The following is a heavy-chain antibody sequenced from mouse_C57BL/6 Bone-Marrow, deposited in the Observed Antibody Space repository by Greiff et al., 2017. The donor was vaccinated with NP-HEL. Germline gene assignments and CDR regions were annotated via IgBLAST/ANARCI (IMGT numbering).Heavy chain of an antibody. J-gene: IGHJ4*01. CDR3: ASPYYYGSSSYAMDY. Sequence: QVQLQQSGAELVRPGTSVKVSCKASGYAFTNYLIEWVKQRPGQGLEWIGVINPGSGGTNYNEKFKGKATLTADKSSSTAYMQLSSLTSEDSAVYFCASPYYYGSSSYAMDYWGQGTSVTVSS. V-gene: IGHV1-54*01. D-gene: IGHD1-1*01. CDR1: GYAFTNYL. CDR2: INPGSGGT.